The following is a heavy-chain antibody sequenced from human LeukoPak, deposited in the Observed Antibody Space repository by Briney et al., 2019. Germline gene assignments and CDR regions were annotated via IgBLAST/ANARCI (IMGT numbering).Heavy chain of an antibody. D-gene: IGHD3-10*02. CDR1: GFTFSNYS. V-gene: IGHV3-48*04. Sequence: GGSLRLSCAASGFTFSNYSMNWVRQAPGQGLEWVSYISSSGSTIYYADSVKGRFTISRDNAKNSLYLQMNSPRAEDTAVYYCAELGITMIGGVWGKGTTVTISS. CDR3: AELGITMIGGV. J-gene: IGHJ6*04. CDR2: ISSSGSTI.